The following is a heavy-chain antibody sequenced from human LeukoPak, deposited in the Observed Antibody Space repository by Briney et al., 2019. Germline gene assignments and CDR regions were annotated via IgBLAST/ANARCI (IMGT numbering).Heavy chain of an antibody. V-gene: IGHV3-53*01. D-gene: IGHD3-10*01. Sequence: GGSLRLSCAASGFTVSSHYINWVRQAPGKGLEWVSVFYSGGSTFYADSVKGRFTISRDNSKSTLYIQMNSLRAEDTAVYYCARAKPKNMVRGLIMRRESRYYFDYWGQGTLVTVSS. CDR3: ARAKPKNMVRGLIMRRESRYYFDY. CDR1: GFTVSSHY. CDR2: FYSGGST. J-gene: IGHJ4*02.